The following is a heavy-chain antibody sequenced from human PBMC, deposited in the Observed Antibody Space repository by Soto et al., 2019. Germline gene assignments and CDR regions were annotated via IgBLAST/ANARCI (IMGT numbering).Heavy chain of an antibody. V-gene: IGHV3-30-3*01. CDR2: ISYDGSNK. D-gene: IGHD2-15*01. CDR1: GFTFSSYA. J-gene: IGHJ5*02. Sequence: GGSLRLSCAASGFTFSSYAMHWVRQAPGKGLEWVAVISYDGSNKYYADSVKGRFTISRDNSKNTLYLQMNSLRAEDTAVYYCARDPYCSGGSCYSSWFDPWGQGTLVTVS. CDR3: ARDPYCSGGSCYSSWFDP.